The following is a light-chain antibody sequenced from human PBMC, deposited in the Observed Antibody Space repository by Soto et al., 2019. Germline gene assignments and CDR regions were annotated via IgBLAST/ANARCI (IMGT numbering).Light chain of an antibody. J-gene: IGKJ4*01. CDR2: AAS. Sequence: DIPLTQSPSFLSASVGDRVTITCRASQGISSFLAWYQQKPGKAPKLLISAASTLQTGVPSRFSGSGSGTEFTLTISSLQPEDFATYYCQQYNSYPRALTFGGGTKVEIK. CDR3: QQYNSYPRALT. V-gene: IGKV1-9*01. CDR1: QGISSF.